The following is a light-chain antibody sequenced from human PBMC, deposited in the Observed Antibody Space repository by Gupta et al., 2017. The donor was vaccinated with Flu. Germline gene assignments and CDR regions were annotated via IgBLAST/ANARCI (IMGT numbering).Light chain of an antibody. CDR1: QSLPHSNGYNY. J-gene: IGKJ1*01. V-gene: IGKV2-28*01. CDR2: LGS. Sequence: DIVMTQSPLSLPVTPGEPASISCRSSQSLPHSNGYNYLEWYLQKPGQSPQLLIDLGSRRAAGVPDRCSGSGAGTDFTLKISRVEAEDVGVYYCKQAIQTPRTFGQGTKVEIK. CDR3: KQAIQTPRT.